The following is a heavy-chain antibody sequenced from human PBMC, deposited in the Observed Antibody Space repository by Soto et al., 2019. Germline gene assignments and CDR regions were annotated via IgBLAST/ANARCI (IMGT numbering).Heavy chain of an antibody. Sequence: QVQLQESGPGLVKPSQTLSLTCTVSGGSISSGGYYWSWIRQHPGKVLEWIGYIYYSGSTYYNPSLKSRVTNSVDTSNHLFSLKLSSVTAADTAVYFCARAPMTYCGCDCYSIGWFDPWGQGTLVTVSS. CDR3: ARAPMTYCGCDCYSIGWFDP. CDR2: IYYSGST. CDR1: GGSISSGGYY. D-gene: IGHD2-21*02. V-gene: IGHV4-31*03. J-gene: IGHJ5*02.